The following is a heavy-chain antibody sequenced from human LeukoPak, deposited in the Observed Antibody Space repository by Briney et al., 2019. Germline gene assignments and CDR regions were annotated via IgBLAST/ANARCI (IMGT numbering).Heavy chain of an antibody. V-gene: IGHV3-9*01. D-gene: IGHD6-13*01. J-gene: IGHJ5*02. CDR3: AKGISSSLEDWFDP. CDR1: GFTFDDYA. Sequence: PGGSLRLSCAASGFTFDDYAMHWVRQAPGKGLEWVSGISWNSGSIGYADSVKGRFTISRDNAKNSLYLQMNSLRAEDTALYYCAKGISSSLEDWFDPWGQGTLVTVSS. CDR2: ISWNSGSI.